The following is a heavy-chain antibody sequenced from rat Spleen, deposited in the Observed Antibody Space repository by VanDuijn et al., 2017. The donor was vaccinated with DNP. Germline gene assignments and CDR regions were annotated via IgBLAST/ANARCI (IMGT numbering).Heavy chain of an antibody. CDR2: ISTSGSRT. D-gene: IGHD1-1*01. V-gene: IGHV5-7*01. CDR1: GFTFSDYN. J-gene: IGHJ2*01. Sequence: EVQLVESGGGLVQPGRSLKFSCAASGFTFSDYNMAWVRQAPKKGLEWLATISTSGSRTYYPDSVKGRFTISRDNAKSSLYLQMDSLRSEDTATYYCATLGAYYSLDYWGQGVMVTVSP. CDR3: ATLGAYYSLDY.